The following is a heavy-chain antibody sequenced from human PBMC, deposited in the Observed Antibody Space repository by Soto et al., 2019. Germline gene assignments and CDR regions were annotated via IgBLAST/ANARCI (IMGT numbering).Heavy chain of an antibody. CDR3: ARHEGDSSGYPNWFDP. CDR2: IYYSGST. V-gene: IGHV4-30-4*01. D-gene: IGHD3-22*01. Sequence: PSETLSLTCTVSGGSISSGDYYWSWIRQPPGKGLEWIGYIYYSGSTYYNPSLKSRVTISVDTSKNQFSLKLSSVTAADTAVYYCARHEGDSSGYPNWFDPWGQGTLVTVSS. CDR1: GGSISSGDYY. J-gene: IGHJ5*02.